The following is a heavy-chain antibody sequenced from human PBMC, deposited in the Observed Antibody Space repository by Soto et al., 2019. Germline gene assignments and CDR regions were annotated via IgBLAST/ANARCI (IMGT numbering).Heavy chain of an antibody. CDR2: IFPGDSDT. J-gene: IGHJ4*02. Sequence: PGESLKISCKGSGSSFTTYWIGWVRQMPGKGLEWMGSIFPGDSDTRYSPSFQGQVTISADKSINTAYLQWSSLKVSDTATYYCTIMRSSWDPNNYWGQGSLVTVSS. CDR1: GSSFTTYW. D-gene: IGHD6-13*01. CDR3: TIMRSSWDPNNY. V-gene: IGHV5-51*01.